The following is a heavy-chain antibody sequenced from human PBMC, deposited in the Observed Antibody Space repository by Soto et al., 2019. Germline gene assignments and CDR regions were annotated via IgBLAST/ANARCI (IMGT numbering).Heavy chain of an antibody. Sequence: SETLSLTCTFSVGSITSYFWSCIRRPPGKGLEWIGYIYYTGGGIYNPSLRSRVAMSVDTSKSQISLKLNSVTAADTTIYYCARDPDGDYGFWGRGSLVSVSS. CDR3: ARDPDGDYGF. CDR1: VGSITSYF. CDR2: IYYTGGG. J-gene: IGHJ4*02. D-gene: IGHD3-16*01. V-gene: IGHV4-59*01.